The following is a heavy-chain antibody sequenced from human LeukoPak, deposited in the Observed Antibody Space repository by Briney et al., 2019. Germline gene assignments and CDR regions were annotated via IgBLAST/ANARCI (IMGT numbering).Heavy chain of an antibody. Sequence: GGSLRLSCAASGFMLSSNWMSWVRLAPGKGLEWVANIKEDGTETYYVDSVKGRFTISRDNAKNSLYLQMNSPRVEDTAVYYCAKEGRSLQTYWGQGTLVTVSS. J-gene: IGHJ4*02. D-gene: IGHD5-24*01. CDR3: AKEGRSLQTY. CDR1: GFMLSSNW. V-gene: IGHV3-7*03. CDR2: IKEDGTET.